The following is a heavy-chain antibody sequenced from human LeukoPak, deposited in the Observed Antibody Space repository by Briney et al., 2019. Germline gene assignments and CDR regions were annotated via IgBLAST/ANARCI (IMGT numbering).Heavy chain of an antibody. CDR1: GGSINSGGYS. J-gene: IGHJ3*02. CDR3: ATSRTFGETHDALNT. V-gene: IGHV4-30-2*01. Sequence: PSQTLSLTCAVSGGSINSGGYSWNWIRQAPGKGLEWIGYIYHSDSGTAYYNPSLKSRVSISLDRTNNQFSLKLTSVTAADTAMYFCATSRTFGETHDALNTWGQGTMVTVSS. CDR2: IYHSDSGTA. D-gene: IGHD3-3*01.